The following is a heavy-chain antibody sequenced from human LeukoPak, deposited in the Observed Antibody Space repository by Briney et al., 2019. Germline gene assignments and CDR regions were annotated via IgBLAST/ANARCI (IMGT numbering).Heavy chain of an antibody. D-gene: IGHD2-2*01. CDR1: GYTFTGYY. J-gene: IGHJ4*02. CDR3: ARVVVVPAAHFDY. CDR2: INPNSGGT. V-gene: IGHV1-2*02. Sequence: GASVKVSCKASGYTFTGYYMHWVRQAPGQGLEWMGWINPNSGGTNYAQKFQGRVTMTRDTPISTAYMELSRLRSDDTAVYYCARVVVVPAAHFDYWGQGTLVTVSS.